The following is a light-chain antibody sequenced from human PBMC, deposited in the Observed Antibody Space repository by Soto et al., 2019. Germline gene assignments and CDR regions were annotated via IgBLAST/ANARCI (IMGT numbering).Light chain of an antibody. J-gene: IGKJ1*01. CDR2: DTS. V-gene: IGKV3-11*01. Sequence: IVLTQSPATLSFSPGEEATLSCRASQSIAIYLAWYQQKSGQSPRLLIYDTSNRAPGIPDRFSCSPSGTDFTLTISSLEPEDFAVYYCEQRATWPWTFGQGTAVEIK. CDR3: EQRATWPWT. CDR1: QSIAIY.